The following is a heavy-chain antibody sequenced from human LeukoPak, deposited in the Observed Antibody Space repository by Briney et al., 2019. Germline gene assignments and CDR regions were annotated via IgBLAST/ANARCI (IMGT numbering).Heavy chain of an antibody. V-gene: IGHV3-48*03. CDR1: GFTFSSYE. Sequence: PGGSLRLSCAASGFTFSSYEMNWVRQASGKGLEWVSYISSSGSTIYYADSVKGRFTISRDNAKNSLYLQMNSLRAEDTAVYYCARGDYGYCSSTSCYGYYYYGMDVWGKGTTVTVSS. CDR3: ARGDYGYCSSTSCYGYYYYGMDV. CDR2: ISSSGSTI. D-gene: IGHD2-2*03. J-gene: IGHJ6*04.